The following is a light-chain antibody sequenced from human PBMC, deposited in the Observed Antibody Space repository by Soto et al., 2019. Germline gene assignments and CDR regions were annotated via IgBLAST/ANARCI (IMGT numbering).Light chain of an antibody. J-gene: IGKJ5*01. V-gene: IGKV1-9*01. CDR2: STS. CDR3: QHLNTYLIT. CDR1: QGISGF. Sequence: DIQLTQSPSFLSASVGDRVTITCRASQGISGFLAWYQQKPGKAPKLLIYSTSTLETGVPSRFSGSASWTEFTLTISSLQPEDFATYYCQHLNTYLITFGQGTLLEIK.